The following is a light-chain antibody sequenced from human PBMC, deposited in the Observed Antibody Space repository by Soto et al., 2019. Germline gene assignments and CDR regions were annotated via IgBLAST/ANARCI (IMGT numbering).Light chain of an antibody. Sequence: EIVLTQYPGTLSLSPGERATLSCRASQSVSSTYLAWYQQKPGQAPRLLIYGASRRATGIPDRFSGSGSGTYFTLTISRLEPEDFAVYYCQHYGSSLTFGGGTNVEIK. CDR1: QSVSSTY. CDR3: QHYGSSLT. V-gene: IGKV3-20*01. CDR2: GAS. J-gene: IGKJ4*01.